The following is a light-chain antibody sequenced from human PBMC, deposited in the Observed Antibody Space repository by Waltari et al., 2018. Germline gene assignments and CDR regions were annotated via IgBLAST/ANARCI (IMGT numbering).Light chain of an antibody. CDR1: HGNSNN. Sequence: VMTPSPATLSVTPGGGATLDCSASHGNSNNLAWYQQKPGQSPRLLIYTASTRAAGVPARFSGSGSGTEFTLTISSLQSEDSAVYYCQQYNNWPPLTFGGGTKVEI. V-gene: IGKV3-15*01. J-gene: IGKJ4*01. CDR3: QQYNNWPPLT. CDR2: TAS.